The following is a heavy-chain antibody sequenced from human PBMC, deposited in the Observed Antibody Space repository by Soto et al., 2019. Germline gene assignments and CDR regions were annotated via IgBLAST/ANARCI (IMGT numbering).Heavy chain of an antibody. Sequence: VRLVQSGAEVQKPGASVKVSCKAPRDFFKEHDYLHWLREAPGQGLEWTGWIRPWNGDATYAQKFQGRLTLSRDMSIDTMYFDLTSLTSDDTAVYYCVRVSPGWNFDYWGQGTLLTVSS. CDR3: VRVSPGWNFDY. J-gene: IGHJ4*02. D-gene: IGHD6-19*01. V-gene: IGHV1-2*02. CDR1: RDFFKEHDY. CDR2: IRPWNGDA.